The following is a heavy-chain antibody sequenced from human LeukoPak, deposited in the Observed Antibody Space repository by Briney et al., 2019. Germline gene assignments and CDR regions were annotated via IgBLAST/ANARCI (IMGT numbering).Heavy chain of an antibody. CDR3: TRQRNTYDSSGYPPIRLDY. D-gene: IGHD3-22*01. V-gene: IGHV4-59*08. J-gene: IGHJ4*02. CDR1: GGSISAYY. Sequence: SETLSLTCTVSGGSISAYYWGWIRQPPGKGLEWIGYIYHNGITNYSPSLKSRVTMSLDTSENQFSLKMTSVAAADTAVYYCTRQRNTYDSSGYPPIRLDYWGQGILVTVSS. CDR2: IYHNGIT.